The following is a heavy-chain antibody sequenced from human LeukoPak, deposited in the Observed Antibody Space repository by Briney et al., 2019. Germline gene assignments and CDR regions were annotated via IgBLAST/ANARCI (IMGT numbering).Heavy chain of an antibody. CDR3: ARLVYDFWSGYYYNWFDP. D-gene: IGHD3-3*01. CDR2: IYYSGST. V-gene: IGHV4-30-4*08. J-gene: IGHJ5*02. Sequence: SQTLSLTCTVSGGSISSGDYYWSWIRQPPGKGQEWIGYIYYSGSTYYNPSLKSRVTISVDTSKNQFSLKLSSVTAADTAVYYCARLVYDFWSGYYYNWFDPWGQGTLVTVSS. CDR1: GGSISSGDYY.